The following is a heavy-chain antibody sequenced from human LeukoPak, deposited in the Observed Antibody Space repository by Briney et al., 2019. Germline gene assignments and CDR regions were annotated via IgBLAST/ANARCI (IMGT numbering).Heavy chain of an antibody. CDR2: IYYSGST. V-gene: IGHV4-59*01. J-gene: IGHJ1*01. Sequence: SETLSLTCTVSGGSISSYYWSWIRQPPGKGLEWIGYIYYSGSTSYNPSLKSRVTISVDTSKEQFSLKLSSVTAADTAVYYCAREGWRTEYFQHWGQSTLVTVSS. CDR3: AREGWRTEYFQH. D-gene: IGHD2-15*01. CDR1: GGSISSYY.